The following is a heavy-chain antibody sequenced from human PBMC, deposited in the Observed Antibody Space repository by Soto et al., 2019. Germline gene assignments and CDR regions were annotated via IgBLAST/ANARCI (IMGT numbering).Heavy chain of an antibody. V-gene: IGHV3-7*01. D-gene: IGHD2-2*01. CDR2: IKQDGSEK. CDR1: GVTFSGLC. J-gene: IGHJ4*02. Sequence: PGVSLRLSCTASGVTFSGLCISWVSKTPGKGLEWVANIKQDGSEKYYVDSVKGRFTISRDNAKNSLYLLMNSLRAEDTAVYYCAKNNRYCSSTNCFVFDYWGQGTLVTVSS. CDR3: AKNNRYCSSTNCFVFDY.